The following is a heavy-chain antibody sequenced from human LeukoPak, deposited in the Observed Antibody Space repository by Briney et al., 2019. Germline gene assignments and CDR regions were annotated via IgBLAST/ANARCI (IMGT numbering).Heavy chain of an antibody. D-gene: IGHD2-21*01. J-gene: IGHJ5*02. Sequence: SETLSLTCTVSGGSVNNNYWGWIRQPPGKGLEWVGCIYSSGSTTYNPSLESRLTISIDTSKNHFSLKLSSVTAADTAVYYCAKRAVTTAGDLWFDPWGQGTLVTVSS. CDR3: AKRAVTTAGDLWFDP. CDR2: IYSSGST. CDR1: GGSVNNNY. V-gene: IGHV4-59*08.